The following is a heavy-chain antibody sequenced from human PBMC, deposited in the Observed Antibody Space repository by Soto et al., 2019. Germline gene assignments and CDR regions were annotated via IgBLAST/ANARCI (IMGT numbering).Heavy chain of an antibody. Sequence: SFTSYWISWVRQMPGKGLEWMGRIDPSDSYTNYSPSFQGHVTISADKSISTAYLQWSSLKASDTAMYYCARLLQQSYYYYGMDVWGQGTTVTVSS. V-gene: IGHV5-10-1*01. CDR3: ARLLQQSYYYYGMDV. CDR2: IDPSDSYT. J-gene: IGHJ6*02. D-gene: IGHD1-1*01. CDR1: SFTSYW.